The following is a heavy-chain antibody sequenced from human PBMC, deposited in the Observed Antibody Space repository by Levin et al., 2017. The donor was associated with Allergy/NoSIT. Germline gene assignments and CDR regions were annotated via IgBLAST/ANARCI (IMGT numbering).Heavy chain of an antibody. CDR1: GFTFSSYA. D-gene: IGHD3-3*01. CDR2: ISGSGGST. Sequence: GESLKISCAASGFTFSSYAMSWVRQAPGKGLEWVSAISGSGGSTYYADSVKGRFTISRDNSKNTLYLQMNSLRAADTAVYYCAKDWAGITIFGVVIIGAFDYWGQGTLVTVSS. J-gene: IGHJ4*02. V-gene: IGHV3-23*01. CDR3: AKDWAGITIFGVVIIGAFDY.